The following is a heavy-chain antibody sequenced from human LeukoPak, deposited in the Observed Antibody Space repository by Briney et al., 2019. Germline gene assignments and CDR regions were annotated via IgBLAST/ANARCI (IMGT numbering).Heavy chain of an antibody. J-gene: IGHJ4*02. CDR3: ARGMGYYDSSGYYFPLGY. V-gene: IGHV1-46*01. CDR1: GYTFTSYY. CDR2: INPSGGST. D-gene: IGHD3-22*01. Sequence: WASVKVSCKASGYTFTSYYMHWVRQAPGQGLEWMGIINPSGGSTSYAQKFQGRVTMTTDTSTSTAYMELRSLRSDDTAVYYCARGMGYYDSSGYYFPLGYWGQGTLVTVSS.